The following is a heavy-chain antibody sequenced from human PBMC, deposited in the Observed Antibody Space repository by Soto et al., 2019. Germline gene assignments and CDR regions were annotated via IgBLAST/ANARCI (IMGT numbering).Heavy chain of an antibody. V-gene: IGHV1-3*01. Sequence: ASVKVSCKASGYTFTSYAMHWVRQAPGQRLEWMGWINAGNGNTKYSQKFQGRVTITRDTSASTAYMELSSLRSEDTAVYYCARDYYYDSSGYPGLFDYWGQGTLVTVSS. D-gene: IGHD3-22*01. CDR2: INAGNGNT. CDR3: ARDYYYDSSGYPGLFDY. CDR1: GYTFTSYA. J-gene: IGHJ4*02.